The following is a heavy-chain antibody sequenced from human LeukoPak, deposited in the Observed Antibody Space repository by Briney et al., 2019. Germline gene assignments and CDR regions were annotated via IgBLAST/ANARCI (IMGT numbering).Heavy chain of an antibody. Sequence: GGSLRLSCVASGFTFSSYGMSWVREAPGKGLEWVSAISGSGDSTYYADSVKGRFTISRDNSKNTLYLQVNSLRAKDTAVYYCAKGVGTIDYWGQGTLVTVSS. D-gene: IGHD3-10*01. CDR2: ISGSGDST. V-gene: IGHV3-23*01. CDR3: AKGVGTIDY. J-gene: IGHJ4*02. CDR1: GFTFSSYG.